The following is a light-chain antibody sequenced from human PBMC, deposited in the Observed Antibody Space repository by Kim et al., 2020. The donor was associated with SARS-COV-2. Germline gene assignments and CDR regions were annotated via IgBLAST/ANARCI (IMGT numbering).Light chain of an antibody. Sequence: ASVGDSVTITCRASQSIYSYLAWYQQKPGNVPKILIYKASTLESGVPSRFSGSESGTEFTLTISSLQTDDFATYYCQQFYTYPITSGQGTRLEIK. CDR1: QSIYSY. J-gene: IGKJ5*01. V-gene: IGKV1-5*03. CDR2: KAS. CDR3: QQFYTYPIT.